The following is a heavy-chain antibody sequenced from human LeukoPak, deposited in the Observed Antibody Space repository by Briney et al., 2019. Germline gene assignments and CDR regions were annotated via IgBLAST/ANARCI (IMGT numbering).Heavy chain of an antibody. D-gene: IGHD6-13*01. V-gene: IGHV3-43D*03. CDR3: ARVDSSSWSGLDFDY. CDR2: ISWDGGST. Sequence: GGSLRLSCAASGFTFDDYAMHWVRQAPGKGLEWVYLISWDGGSTYYADSVKGRFTISRDNSKNSLYLQMNSLRAEDTAVYYCARVDSSSWSGLDFDYWGQGTLVTVSS. CDR1: GFTFDDYA. J-gene: IGHJ4*02.